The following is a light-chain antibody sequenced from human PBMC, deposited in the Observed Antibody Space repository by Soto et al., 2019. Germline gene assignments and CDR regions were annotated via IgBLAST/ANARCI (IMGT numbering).Light chain of an antibody. CDR2: GAS. Sequence: EIVLTQSPGTLSLSPGERTTLSCRASQSVSSNFLDWYQQKPGQAPRLLIYGASSRATGIPDRFSGSGSGTDFTLTISILEPEDFAVYYCQQYETSPRTFGQGTKVEI. CDR3: QQYETSPRT. J-gene: IGKJ1*01. CDR1: QSVSSNF. V-gene: IGKV3-20*01.